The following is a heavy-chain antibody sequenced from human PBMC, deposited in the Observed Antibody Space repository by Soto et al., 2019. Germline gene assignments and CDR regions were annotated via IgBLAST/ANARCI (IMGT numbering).Heavy chain of an antibody. V-gene: IGHV3-33*03. Sequence: QVQLVESGGGVVQPGMSLRLSCAASGFIFNEYGMHWVRQAPGKGLEWVAGIWYDGSNKYYADSVKGRFTISRDNSKNTMSLQMNNLRAEDTAVYYCARWGCSGTNCNLNQRSYDLWGQGTLGTVSS. CDR3: ARWGCSGTNCNLNQRSYDL. D-gene: IGHD2-15*01. J-gene: IGHJ4*02. CDR1: GFIFNEYG. CDR2: IWYDGSNK.